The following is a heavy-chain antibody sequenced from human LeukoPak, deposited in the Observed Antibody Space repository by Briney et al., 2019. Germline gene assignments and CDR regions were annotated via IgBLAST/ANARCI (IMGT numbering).Heavy chain of an antibody. J-gene: IGHJ4*02. V-gene: IGHV3-66*01. Sequence: GGSLRLSCAASGFTVSSKYMSWVRQAPGKGLEWVSVIYNGGSTNYADSVKGRFTISRDNSKNTLDLQMNSLRAEDTAVYFCARASQWLAFDYWGQGTLVTVFS. D-gene: IGHD6-19*01. CDR1: GFTVSSKY. CDR2: IYNGGST. CDR3: ARASQWLAFDY.